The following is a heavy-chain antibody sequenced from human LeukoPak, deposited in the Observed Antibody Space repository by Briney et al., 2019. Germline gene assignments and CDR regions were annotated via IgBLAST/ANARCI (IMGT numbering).Heavy chain of an antibody. J-gene: IGHJ1*01. CDR1: GITVTSYT. CDR2: ISSSSTYT. Sequence: GGSLRLPCAASGITVTSYTMNWVRQAPGKGLEWVSSISSSSTYTYYADSVKGRFTISRDNAKNSLFLQMKGLRAEDTAVYYCVRAGSSWSAEYSQNWGQGTLVTVSS. CDR3: VRAGSSWSAEYSQN. V-gene: IGHV3-21*01. D-gene: IGHD6-13*01.